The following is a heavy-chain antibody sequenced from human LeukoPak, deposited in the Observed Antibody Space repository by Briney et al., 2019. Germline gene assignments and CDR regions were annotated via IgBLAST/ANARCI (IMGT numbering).Heavy chain of an antibody. V-gene: IGHV4-59*13. CDR2: IYYSGST. CDR3: ARMDGSGRPVDY. Sequence: SETLSLTCTVSGGSISSYYWSWIRQPPGRGLGRLGYIYYSGSTNSNLSLKSRVTISVDTSKNQFSLKLSSVTAAGTAVYYWARMDGSGRPVDYWGRGPLVTVSS. D-gene: IGHD3-10*01. J-gene: IGHJ4*02. CDR1: GGSISSYY.